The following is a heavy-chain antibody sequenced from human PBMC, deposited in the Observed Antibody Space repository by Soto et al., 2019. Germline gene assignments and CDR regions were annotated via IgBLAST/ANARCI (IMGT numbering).Heavy chain of an antibody. V-gene: IGHV3-74*01. CDR3: ARGMTKGGVHAFDI. D-gene: IGHD4-17*01. J-gene: IGHJ3*02. CDR2: INSDGSST. Sequence: VGSLRLSCAASGFTFSSYWMHWVRQAPGKGLVWVSRINSDGSSTSYADSVKGRFTISRDNAKNTLYLQMNSLRAEDTAVYYCARGMTKGGVHAFDIWGQGTMVTVSS. CDR1: GFTFSSYW.